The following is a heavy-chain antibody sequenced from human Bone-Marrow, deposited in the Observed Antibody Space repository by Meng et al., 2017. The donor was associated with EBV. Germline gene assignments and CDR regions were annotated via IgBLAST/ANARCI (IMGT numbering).Heavy chain of an antibody. CDR1: GYTFTDYS. CDR3: ARFGELFRNWFDP. J-gene: IGHJ5*02. Sequence: HGRLVKFGAELKKPGASVKVSCKASGYTFTDYSLNWVRQAPGQGLEWMGWINTNTGNPTYAQGFTGRFVFSLDTSVSTAYLQISSLKAEDTAVYYCARFGELFRNWFDPWGQGTLVTVSS. D-gene: IGHD3-10*01. V-gene: IGHV7-4-1*02. CDR2: INTNTGNP.